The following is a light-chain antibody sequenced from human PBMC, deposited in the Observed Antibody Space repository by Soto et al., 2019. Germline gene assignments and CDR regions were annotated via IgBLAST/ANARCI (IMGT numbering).Light chain of an antibody. J-gene: IGKJ3*01. Sequence: EIVLTHSPATLSLSQWEIATLSCRASQSVSSYLAWYQQKPGQAPRLLIYDASNRATGIPARFSGSGSGTDFTLTISSLEPEDFAVYYCQQRSNWPVTFGPGTKWIS. V-gene: IGKV3-11*01. CDR1: QSVSSY. CDR2: DAS. CDR3: QQRSNWPVT.